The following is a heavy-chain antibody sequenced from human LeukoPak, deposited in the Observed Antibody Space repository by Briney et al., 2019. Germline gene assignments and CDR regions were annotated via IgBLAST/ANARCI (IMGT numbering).Heavy chain of an antibody. CDR3: ATYFYGEYGSYYFDY. V-gene: IGHV4-4*02. Sequence: SETLSLTCAVSGAFITNSHWWSWARPPPGKGLEWIGEIYHSGTTNYNPSLKSRVTMSVDKSKNQFSLKLSSVTAADTAVYYCATYFYGEYGSYYFDYWGQGTLVTVSS. CDR2: IYHSGTT. J-gene: IGHJ4*02. D-gene: IGHD4-17*01. CDR1: GAFITNSHW.